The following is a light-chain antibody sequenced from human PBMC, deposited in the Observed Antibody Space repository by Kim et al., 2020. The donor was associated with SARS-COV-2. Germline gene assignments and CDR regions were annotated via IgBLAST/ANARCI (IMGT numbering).Light chain of an antibody. Sequence: GKTVTISCTGSSGSIASNYVQWYQQRPGSAPTTVIYEDNQRPSGVPDRFSGSIDSSSNSVSLTISGLKTEDEADYYCQSYDSSNQVFGGGTQLTVL. CDR3: QSYDSSNQV. CDR2: EDN. V-gene: IGLV6-57*02. CDR1: SGSIASNY. J-gene: IGLJ3*02.